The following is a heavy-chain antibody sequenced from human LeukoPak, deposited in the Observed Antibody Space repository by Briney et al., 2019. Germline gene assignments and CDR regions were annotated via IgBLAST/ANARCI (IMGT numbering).Heavy chain of an antibody. CDR2: IYYSGST. Sequence: SETLSLTCTVSGGSISSYYWSWIRQPPGKGLEWIGYIYYSGSTNCNPSLRSRVTISVDTSKNQFSLKLNSVTPADTAVYYCARDLVGAANFDYWGQGTLVTVSS. V-gene: IGHV4-59*01. J-gene: IGHJ4*02. CDR1: GGSISSYY. D-gene: IGHD1-26*01. CDR3: ARDLVGAANFDY.